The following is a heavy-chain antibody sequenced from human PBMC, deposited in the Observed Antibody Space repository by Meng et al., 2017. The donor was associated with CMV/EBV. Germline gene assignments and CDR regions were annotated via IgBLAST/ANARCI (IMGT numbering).Heavy chain of an antibody. CDR1: GYTFTGYY. CDR3: ARSHCSSTSCYPTGNGMDV. D-gene: IGHD2-2*01. CDR2: INPNSGGT. J-gene: IGHJ6*02. V-gene: IGHV1-2*02. Sequence: ASVKVSCKASGYTFTGYYMHWVRQAPGQGLEWMGWINPNSGGTNYAQKFQGRVTMTRDTSISTAYMELSRLRSDDTAVYYCARSHCSSTSCYPTGNGMDVWGQGTTDTVSS.